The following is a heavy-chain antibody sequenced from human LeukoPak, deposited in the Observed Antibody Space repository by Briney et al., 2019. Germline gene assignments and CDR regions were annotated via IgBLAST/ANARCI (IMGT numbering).Heavy chain of an antibody. CDR3: AREQDYYDSSGYYPRFDY. Sequence: ASVKVSCKASEGTFSSYAISWVRQAPGQGLEWMGRIIPIFGTANYAQKFQGRVTITTDESTSTAYMELSSLRSEDTAVYYCAREQDYYDSSGYYPRFDYWGQGTLVTVSS. CDR1: EGTFSSYA. CDR2: IIPIFGTA. J-gene: IGHJ4*02. V-gene: IGHV1-69*05. D-gene: IGHD3-22*01.